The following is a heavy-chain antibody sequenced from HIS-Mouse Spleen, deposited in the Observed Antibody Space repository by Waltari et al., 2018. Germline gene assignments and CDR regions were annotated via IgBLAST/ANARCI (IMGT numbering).Heavy chain of an antibody. D-gene: IGHD6-13*01. CDR1: GYSISSGYY. CDR2: ISHSGST. CDR3: AREGSPVFDY. Sequence: QVQLQESGPGLVKPSETLSLTCTVSGYSISSGYYWGWIRQPPGKGLEWIGSISHSGSTSYNPSLKSRVTISVDTSKNQFSLKLGSVTAADTAVYYCAREGSPVFDYWGQGTLVTVSS. V-gene: IGHV4-38-2*02. J-gene: IGHJ4*02.